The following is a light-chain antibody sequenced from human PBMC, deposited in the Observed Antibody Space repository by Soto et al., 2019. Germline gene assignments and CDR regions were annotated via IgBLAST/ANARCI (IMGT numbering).Light chain of an antibody. CDR1: QDIRSD. CDR2: AAS. J-gene: IGKJ2*01. Sequence: AIQMTQSPSSLSASVGDRVTITCRASQDIRSDSAWYQQKPGKAPKLLIYAASNLQSGVSSRFSGSGSGTDFTLTISSLQPEDFATYYCLQDYSYPYTFGQGTKLEIK. V-gene: IGKV1-6*01. CDR3: LQDYSYPYT.